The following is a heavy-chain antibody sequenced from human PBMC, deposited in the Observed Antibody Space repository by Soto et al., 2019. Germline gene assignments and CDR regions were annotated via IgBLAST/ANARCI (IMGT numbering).Heavy chain of an antibody. J-gene: IGHJ4*02. Sequence: SETLYLTCTVSGGSISSSSYYWGWIRQPPGKGLEWIGSIYYSGSTYYNPSLKSRVTISVDTSKNQFSLKLSSVTAADTAVYYCATLSGWYVYWGQGTLVTVSS. CDR1: GGSISSSSYY. D-gene: IGHD6-19*01. CDR2: IYYSGST. V-gene: IGHV4-39*01. CDR3: ATLSGWYVY.